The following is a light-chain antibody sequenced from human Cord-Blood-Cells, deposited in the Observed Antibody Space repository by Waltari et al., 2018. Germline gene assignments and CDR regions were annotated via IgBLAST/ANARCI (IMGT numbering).Light chain of an antibody. J-gene: IGLJ3*02. V-gene: IGLV1-40*01. CDR3: QSYDSSLSGWV. CDR2: GNS. Sequence: QSVLTPPPSVSGAPGQRVTISCTGSSSNIGAGYDVHWYQQVPGTAPKLLICGNSNRPQGVPDRFSGSKAGTSASLAITGLQAEDEADYYCQSYDSSLSGWVFGGGTKLTVL. CDR1: SSNIGAGYD.